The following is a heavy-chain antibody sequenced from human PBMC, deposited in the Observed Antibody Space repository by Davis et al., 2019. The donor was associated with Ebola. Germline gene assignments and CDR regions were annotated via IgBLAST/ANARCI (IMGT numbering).Heavy chain of an antibody. Sequence: GESLKISCGGSGFTFSNYGMNWVRQAPGKGLEWVSGISDSGGSTHYADSVKGRFTISRDNSKNTLYLQMNSLRPEDTAVYYCAKVYEAYCGGDCYSQFEYWGQGNLVTVSS. D-gene: IGHD2-21*02. J-gene: IGHJ4*02. CDR1: GFTFSNYG. CDR3: AKVYEAYCGGDCYSQFEY. V-gene: IGHV3-23*01. CDR2: ISDSGGST.